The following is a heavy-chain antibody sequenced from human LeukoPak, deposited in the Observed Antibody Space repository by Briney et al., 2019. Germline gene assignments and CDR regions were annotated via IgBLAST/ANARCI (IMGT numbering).Heavy chain of an antibody. CDR1: GGTFSSYA. Sequence: SVKVSCKASGGTFSSYAISWVQQAPGQGLEWMGGIIPIFGTATYAQKFQGRVTITTDESTSTAYMELSSLRSEDTAVYYCARDAVGRETYFDYWGQGTLVTVSS. V-gene: IGHV1-69*05. D-gene: IGHD1-26*01. CDR2: IIPIFGTA. J-gene: IGHJ4*02. CDR3: ARDAVGRETYFDY.